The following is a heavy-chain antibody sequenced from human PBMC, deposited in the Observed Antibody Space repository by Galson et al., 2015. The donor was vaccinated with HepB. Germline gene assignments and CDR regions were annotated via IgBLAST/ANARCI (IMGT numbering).Heavy chain of an antibody. J-gene: IGHJ4*02. V-gene: IGHV3-23*01. CDR3: AKDRLRFGEYDY. CDR1: GFTFSSYA. D-gene: IGHD3-10*01. Sequence: SLRLSCAASGFTFSSYAMSWVRQAPGKGLEWVSAISGSGGSTYYADSVKGRFTISRDNSKNTLYLQMNSLRAEDTAVYYCAKDRLRFGEYDYWGQGTLVTVSS. CDR2: ISGSGGST.